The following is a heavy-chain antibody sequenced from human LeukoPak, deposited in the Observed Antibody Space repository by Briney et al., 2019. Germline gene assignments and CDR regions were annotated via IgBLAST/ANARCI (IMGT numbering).Heavy chain of an antibody. CDR2: CIPFIGKA. V-gene: IGHV1-69*13. CDR1: GCTFSSYA. D-gene: IGHD2-8*01. Sequence: GASVKVSCTSSGCTFSSYAVSWVRRSPGQGLEWMGGCIPFIGKANYAQKFQGRVTITADESKSTAYMELSSLRSEDAAVYYCERSPVMLSENWFDPWGQGTLVTVSS. CDR3: ERSPVMLSENWFDP. J-gene: IGHJ5*02.